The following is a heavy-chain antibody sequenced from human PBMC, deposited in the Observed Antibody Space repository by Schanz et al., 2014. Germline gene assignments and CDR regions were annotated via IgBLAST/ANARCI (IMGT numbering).Heavy chain of an antibody. J-gene: IGHJ6*02. D-gene: IGHD1-20*01. V-gene: IGHV3-33*08. CDR1: GFSFSDYG. CDR2: IRYDGSNK. Sequence: QVQLVESGGSVVQPGRSLRLSCAGSGFSFSDYGMHWVRQAPGRGLEWVAFIRYDGSNKYYADSVKGRFTISRDNSKNALYLQMNSLRAEDTAVYYCARRITGTHHNPYYHGMDVWGQGTTVTVSS. CDR3: ARRITGTHHNPYYHGMDV.